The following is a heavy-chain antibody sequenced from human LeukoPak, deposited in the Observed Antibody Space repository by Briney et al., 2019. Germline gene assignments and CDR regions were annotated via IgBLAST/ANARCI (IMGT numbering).Heavy chain of an antibody. Sequence: GRSLRLSCAPPGFTFDDYAMRWVRQAPGKGREWVSGISWNSGSIGYAESVKGRFTISRDNAKNSLYLQMNSLRAEDTALYYCAKDSGSYSSSWWSYYGMDVWGQGTTVTVSS. J-gene: IGHJ6*02. CDR1: GFTFDDYA. V-gene: IGHV3-9*01. CDR3: AKDSGSYSSSWWSYYGMDV. CDR2: ISWNSGSI. D-gene: IGHD6-13*01.